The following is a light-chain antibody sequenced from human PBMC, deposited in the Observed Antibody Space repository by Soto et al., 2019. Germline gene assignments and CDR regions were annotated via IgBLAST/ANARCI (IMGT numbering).Light chain of an antibody. CDR3: QQYGSSPVYT. V-gene: IGKV3-20*01. Sequence: EIVLTQSPGTLSLSPGERATLSCRASQSVSSSHLAWYQQKPGQAPRLLIYDGSSRATGIPDRFSGSGSGTDFTLTISRLEPEDFAVYYCQQYGSSPVYTFVQGTKLEIK. CDR1: QSVSSSH. J-gene: IGKJ2*01. CDR2: DGS.